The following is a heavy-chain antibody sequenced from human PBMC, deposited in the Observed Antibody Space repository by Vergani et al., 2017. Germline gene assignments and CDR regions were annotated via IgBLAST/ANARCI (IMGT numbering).Heavy chain of an antibody. D-gene: IGHD3-3*01. J-gene: IGHJ4*02. Sequence: EVQLVESGGGLVKPGGSLRLSCAASGFTFSNAWMSWVRQAPGKGLEWVGRIKSKTDGGTTDYAAPGQGRFTISRDDSKNTLYLQMNSLKTEDTAVYYCTTETYYDFWSGYYRDYWGQGTLVTVSS. V-gene: IGHV3-15*01. CDR2: IKSKTDGGTT. CDR3: TTETYYDFWSGYYRDY. CDR1: GFTFSNAW.